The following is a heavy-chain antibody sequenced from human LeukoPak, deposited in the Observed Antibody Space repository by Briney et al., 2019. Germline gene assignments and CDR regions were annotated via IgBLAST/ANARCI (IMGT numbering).Heavy chain of an antibody. CDR2: ISAYNGNT. D-gene: IGHD1-14*01. V-gene: IGHV1-18*01. CDR3: AREVYGFDI. J-gene: IGHJ3*02. CDR1: GYTFTSYG. Sequence: GASVKVSCKASGYTFTSYGISWVRQAPGQGLEWMGWISAYNGNTNYAQKLQGRVTMTRDTSISTAYMELSRLRSDDTAVYYCAREVYGFDIWGQGTMVTVSS.